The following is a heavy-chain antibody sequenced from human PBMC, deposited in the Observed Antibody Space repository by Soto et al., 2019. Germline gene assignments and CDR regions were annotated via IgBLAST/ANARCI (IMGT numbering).Heavy chain of an antibody. Sequence: SETLSLTCSVSGGSISGSYWSWIRQSPGKGLEWLGYVYYTGSTNYSPSLRSRVSISVDTSKNEFSLRLSSVTAADTAVYYCARVYYYDSSGTGRAFDIWGQGTMVTVSS. CDR1: GGSISGSY. V-gene: IGHV4-59*01. CDR2: VYYTGST. J-gene: IGHJ3*02. D-gene: IGHD3-22*01. CDR3: ARVYYYDSSGTGRAFDI.